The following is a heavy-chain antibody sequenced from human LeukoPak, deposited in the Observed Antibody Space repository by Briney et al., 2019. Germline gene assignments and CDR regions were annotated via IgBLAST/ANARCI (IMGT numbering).Heavy chain of an antibody. V-gene: IGHV3-23*01. CDR1: GFTFSSYA. Sequence: GGSLRLSCAASGFTFSSYAMSWVRQAPGKGLEWVSAISGSGGSTYYADSVKGRFTISRDTSKNTVSLQMNSLRAEDTAVYYCAGDKTTGGWYEFDYWGQGTLVTVSS. CDR3: AGDKTTGGWYEFDY. J-gene: IGHJ4*02. D-gene: IGHD6-19*01. CDR2: ISGSGGST.